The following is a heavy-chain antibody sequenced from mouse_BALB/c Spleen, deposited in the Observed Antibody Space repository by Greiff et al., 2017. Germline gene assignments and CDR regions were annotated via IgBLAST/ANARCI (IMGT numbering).Heavy chain of an antibody. CDR3: ARSGYYYGSSPLFAD. D-gene: IGHD1-1*01. Sequence: QVQLKQSAAELARPGASVKMSCKASGYTFTSYTMHWVKQRPGQGLEWIGYINPSSGYTEYNQKFKDKTTLTADKSSSTAYMQLSSLTSEDSAVYYCARSGYYYGSSPLFADWGQGTLVTVSA. J-gene: IGHJ3*01. CDR1: GYTFTSYT. CDR2: INPSSGYT. V-gene: IGHV1-4*02.